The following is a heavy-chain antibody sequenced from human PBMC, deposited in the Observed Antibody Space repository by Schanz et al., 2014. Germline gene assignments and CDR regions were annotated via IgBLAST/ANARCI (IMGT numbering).Heavy chain of an antibody. CDR3: ARVQDDILTGSEYYYGMDV. D-gene: IGHD3-9*01. CDR2: ISPYNGNT. V-gene: IGHV1-18*01. Sequence: QVQLVQSGAEVKKPGASVKVSCKASGYTFISYGIKWVRQAPGQGLEWMGWISPYNGNTNYAQKLQGRVTMTADTSTSTAYMDLRSLRSDDTAVYYCARVQDDILTGSEYYYGMDVWGQGTTVTVSS. J-gene: IGHJ6*02. CDR1: GYTFISYG.